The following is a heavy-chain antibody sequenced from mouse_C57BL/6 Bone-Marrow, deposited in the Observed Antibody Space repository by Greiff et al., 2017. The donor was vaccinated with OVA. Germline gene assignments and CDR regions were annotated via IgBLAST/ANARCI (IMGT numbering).Heavy chain of an antibody. D-gene: IGHD3-2*02. CDR1: GYAFSSYW. CDR2: IYPGDGDT. J-gene: IGHJ3*01. CDR3: ARWAAQATFWFAY. V-gene: IGHV1-80*01. Sequence: VQLQQSGAELVKPGASVKISCKASGYAFSSYWMNWVKQRPGKGLEWIGQIYPGDGDTNYNGKFKGKATLTADKSSSTAYMQLSSLTSEDSAVYYCARWAAQATFWFAYWGQGTLVTVSA.